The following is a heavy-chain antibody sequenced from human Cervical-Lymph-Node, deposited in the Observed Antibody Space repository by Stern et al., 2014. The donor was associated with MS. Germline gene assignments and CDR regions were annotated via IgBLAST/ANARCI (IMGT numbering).Heavy chain of an antibody. D-gene: IGHD2-15*01. V-gene: IGHV1-46*02. J-gene: IGHJ3*02. CDR3: ASRIGGSRKHDAFDI. Sequence: QLVQSGAEVKKPGASVEVSCTSSGFSFNTYYMHWVRQAPGQGLEWLGLINPSGRTPTYAHKFQARMTMTRDTSTTTFYMILDSLTSDDTAVYFCASRIGGSRKHDAFDIWGQGTVVTVSS. CDR2: INPSGRTP. CDR1: GFSFNTYY.